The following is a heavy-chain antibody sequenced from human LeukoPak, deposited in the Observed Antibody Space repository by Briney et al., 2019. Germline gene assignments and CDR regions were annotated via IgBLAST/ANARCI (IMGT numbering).Heavy chain of an antibody. J-gene: IGHJ4*02. Sequence: SETLSLTCTVSGGSISSYYWSWIRQPPGKGLEWIGYIYYSGSTNYNPSLKSRVTISVDTSKNQFSLKRSSVTAADTAVYYCARHSPYYGGNSIDYWGQGTLVTVSS. CDR3: ARHSPYYGGNSIDY. CDR2: IYYSGST. D-gene: IGHD4-23*01. V-gene: IGHV4-59*08. CDR1: GGSISSYY.